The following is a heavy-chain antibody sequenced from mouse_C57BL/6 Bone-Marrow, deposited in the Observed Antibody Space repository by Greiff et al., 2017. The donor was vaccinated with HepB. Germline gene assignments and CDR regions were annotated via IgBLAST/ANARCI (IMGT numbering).Heavy chain of an antibody. Sequence: EVQLQQSGPVLVKPGPSVKISCKASGFTFTDYYMHWVKQSHGKSLEWIGLVYPYNGGTSYNQKFKGKATLTVSTSSSTAYMELNSLTSEDSAVYYGAGYDDLYYYAMDYWGQGTSVTVSS. CDR3: AGYDDLYYYAMDY. CDR2: VYPYNGGT. CDR1: GFTFTDYY. D-gene: IGHD2-3*01. J-gene: IGHJ4*01. V-gene: IGHV1-36*01.